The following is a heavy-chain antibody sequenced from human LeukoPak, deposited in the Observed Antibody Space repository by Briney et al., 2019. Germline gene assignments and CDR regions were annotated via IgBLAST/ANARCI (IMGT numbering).Heavy chain of an antibody. CDR1: GFTFSSFG. Sequence: GGSLRLSCAASGFTFSSFGMSWVRQAPGKGLEWVSSISSSSSYIYYADSVKGRFTISRDDAKNSLYLQMNSLRAEDTAVYYCARDWGRLRGSYYHDYWGQGTLVTVSS. CDR3: ARDWGRLRGSYYHDY. D-gene: IGHD1-26*01. V-gene: IGHV3-21*01. CDR2: ISSSSSYI. J-gene: IGHJ4*02.